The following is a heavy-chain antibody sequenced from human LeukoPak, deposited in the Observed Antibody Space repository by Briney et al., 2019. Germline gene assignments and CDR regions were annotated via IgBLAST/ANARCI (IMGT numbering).Heavy chain of an antibody. Sequence: PSQTLSLTCTVSGGSIRSSSYYWGWIRQPPGKGLEWIGNIYYSGNTYYNPSLKSRVTMSLDTSKNQFSLNLNSVTAADTAVYYCARRHFNERYFDRWGQGSLVTVSS. V-gene: IGHV4-39*01. CDR1: GGSIRSSSYY. J-gene: IGHJ4*02. D-gene: IGHD1-1*01. CDR2: IYYSGNT. CDR3: ARRHFNERYFDR.